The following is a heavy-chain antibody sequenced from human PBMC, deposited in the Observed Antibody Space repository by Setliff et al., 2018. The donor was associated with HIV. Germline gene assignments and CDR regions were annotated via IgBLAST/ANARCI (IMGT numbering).Heavy chain of an antibody. CDR3: ARDVEHMMDV. CDR1: GYTFTAYG. J-gene: IGHJ6*02. V-gene: IGHV1-18*01. CDR2: ISTYSDET. Sequence: ASVKVSCKPSGYTFTAYGLSWVRQAPGQGLEWMGWISTYSDETSYAQKLQGRVTMTTDTSTSTAYMELRRLRFDDTAVYYCARDVEHMMDVWGQGTPVTVSS.